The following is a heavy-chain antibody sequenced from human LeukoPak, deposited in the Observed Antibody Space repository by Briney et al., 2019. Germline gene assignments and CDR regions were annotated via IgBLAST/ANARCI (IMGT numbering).Heavy chain of an antibody. CDR2: MNPKSGAT. J-gene: IGHJ6*03. Sequence: ASVKVSCKPSGYTFTGYYMYWVRQAPGQGLEWMGWMNPKSGATNYAQKFQGRVTMTRDTSISTAYMELSRLRSDDTAVYYCARGYGDYGTGYYYYMDVWGKGTTVTISS. CDR1: GYTFTGYY. V-gene: IGHV1-2*02. CDR3: ARGYGDYGTGYYYYMDV. D-gene: IGHD4-17*01.